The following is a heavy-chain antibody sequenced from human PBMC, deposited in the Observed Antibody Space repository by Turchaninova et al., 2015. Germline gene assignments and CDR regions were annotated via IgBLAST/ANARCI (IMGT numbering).Heavy chain of an antibody. Sequence: QVQLVQSGYEVKEPRSPGKVSGKHSGITVSSEAITWGRQAPGKGLKGMGGIIPIFGTANYAQKFQGRVTITADESTSTAYMELSSLRSEDTAVYYCARANLIEGDYAPFDYWGQGTLVTVSS. D-gene: IGHD4-17*01. CDR1: GITVSSEA. CDR3: ARANLIEGDYAPFDY. J-gene: IGHJ4*02. CDR2: IIPIFGTA. V-gene: IGHV1-69*01.